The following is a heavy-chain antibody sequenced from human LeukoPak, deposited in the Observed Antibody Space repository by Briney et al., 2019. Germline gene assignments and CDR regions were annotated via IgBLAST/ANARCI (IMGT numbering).Heavy chain of an antibody. CDR2: IYYSGNT. CDR1: GVSISSSNSY. J-gene: IGHJ4*02. D-gene: IGHD3/OR15-3a*01. V-gene: IGHV4-39*01. CDR3: ARQSGSGLFILP. Sequence: SETLSLTCTVSGVSISSSNSYWGWIRQPPGKGLEWIGSIYYSGNTYYNASLKSQVSISIDTSKNQFSLRLTSVTAADTAVYYCARQSGSGLFILPGGQGTLVTVSS.